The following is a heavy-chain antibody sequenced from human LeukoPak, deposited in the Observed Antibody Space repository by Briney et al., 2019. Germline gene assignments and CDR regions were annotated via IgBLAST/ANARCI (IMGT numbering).Heavy chain of an antibody. CDR2: IKGVGGDN. CDR3: VRDLGCYRVDY. J-gene: IGHJ4*02. CDR1: GFTFRSDR. D-gene: IGHD2-15*01. V-gene: IGHV3-7*04. Sequence: GGSLRLSCAASGFTFRSDRMSWVRQGPGKGLEGVSNIKGVGGDNHYVDSVRGHFTISRDNSKNSLYLHMNSLRAEDTAVYFCVRDLGCYRVDYWGQGTLVTVSS.